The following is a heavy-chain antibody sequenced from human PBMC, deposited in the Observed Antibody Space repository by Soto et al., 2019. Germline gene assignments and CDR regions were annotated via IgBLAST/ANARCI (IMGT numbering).Heavy chain of an antibody. CDR2: IDPKNGNT. Sequence: ASVKVSCKASGYTFTTFGISWVRQAPGQGLEWMGWIDPKNGNTKDAQKFQGRVTMATDTSTSTAYMELRTLRSDDTAVYYCAKEYCDSSRCYLPDYWGQGALVTVSS. CDR1: GYTFTTFG. V-gene: IGHV1-18*01. CDR3: AKEYCDSSRCYLPDY. J-gene: IGHJ4*02. D-gene: IGHD2-2*01.